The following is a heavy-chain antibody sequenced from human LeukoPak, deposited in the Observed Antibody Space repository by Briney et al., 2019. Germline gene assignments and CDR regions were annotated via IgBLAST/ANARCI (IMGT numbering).Heavy chain of an antibody. J-gene: IGHJ4*02. D-gene: IGHD3-10*01. Sequence: SETLSLTCAVYGGSFSGYYWSWIRQPPGKGLEWIGAINHSGSTNYNPSLKSRVTISVDTSKNQFSLKLSSVTAADTAVYYCASHYYGSGSYSAGHFDYWGQGTLVTVSS. CDR2: INHSGST. V-gene: IGHV4-34*01. CDR3: ASHYYGSGSYSAGHFDY. CDR1: GGSFSGYY.